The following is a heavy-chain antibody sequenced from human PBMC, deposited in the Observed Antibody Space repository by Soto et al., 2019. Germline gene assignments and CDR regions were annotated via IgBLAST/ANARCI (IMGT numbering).Heavy chain of an antibody. D-gene: IGHD2-2*01. CDR1: GGTFSSYT. CDR2: IIPILGIA. J-gene: IGHJ6*02. CDR3: ARESSTTTYGMDG. Sequence: QVQLVQSGAEVKKPGSSVKVSCKASGGTFSSYTISWVRQAPGQGLEWMGRIIPILGIANYAQKFQGRVTITADKSTSTSYMELSSLRSEYTAVYYCARESSTTTYGMDGWGQGTTVTVSS. V-gene: IGHV1-69*08.